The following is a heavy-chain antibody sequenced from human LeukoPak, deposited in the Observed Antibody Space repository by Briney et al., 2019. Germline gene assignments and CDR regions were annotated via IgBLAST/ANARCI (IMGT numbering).Heavy chain of an antibody. D-gene: IGHD3-3*01. Sequence: GGSLRLSCVASGFSFSTYSMSWVRQAPGKGLEWVSAIRSSNSYTYYADSVKGRFTISRDNTKNSLYLQTNSLRAEDTAVYYCASLSYDFWTGSESHWFDPWGQGTLVTVSS. J-gene: IGHJ5*02. CDR3: ASLSYDFWTGSESHWFDP. CDR2: IRSSNSYT. CDR1: GFSFSTYS. V-gene: IGHV3-21*01.